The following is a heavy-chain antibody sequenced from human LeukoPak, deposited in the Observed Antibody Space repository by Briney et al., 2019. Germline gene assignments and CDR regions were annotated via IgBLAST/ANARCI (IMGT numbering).Heavy chain of an antibody. V-gene: IGHV1-69*06. D-gene: IGHD1-1*01. Sequence: ASVKVSCKASGGTFSSYDISWVRQAPGQGLEWMGGIMPMFGKTNYAQKFQGRVTTAADKATSTAYMELSSLRSEDTAVYYCARGILDGNYYYMDVWGKGTTVTISS. CDR3: ARGILDGNYYYMDV. CDR2: IMPMFGKT. J-gene: IGHJ6*03. CDR1: GGTFSSYD.